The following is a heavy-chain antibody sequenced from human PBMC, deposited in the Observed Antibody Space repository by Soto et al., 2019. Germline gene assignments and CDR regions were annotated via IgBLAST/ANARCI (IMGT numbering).Heavy chain of an antibody. Sequence: QVQLVESGGGVVQPGRSLRLSCAASGFTFSSYGMHWVRQAPGKGLEWVAVISYDGSNKYYADSVKGRFTISRDNSKNTLYLQMNSLRAEDTAVYYCAKGPARRSGSQGGFDYWGQGTLVTVSS. CDR2: ISYDGSNK. CDR1: GFTFSSYG. J-gene: IGHJ4*02. CDR3: AKGPARRSGSQGGFDY. D-gene: IGHD1-26*01. V-gene: IGHV3-30*18.